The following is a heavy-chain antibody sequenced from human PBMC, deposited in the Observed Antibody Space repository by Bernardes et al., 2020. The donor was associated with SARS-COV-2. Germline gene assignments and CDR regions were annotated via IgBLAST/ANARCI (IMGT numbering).Heavy chain of an antibody. J-gene: IGHJ4*02. CDR2: LFRMGST. CDR1: GFTVNTNH. V-gene: IGHV3-53*01. D-gene: IGHD5-18*01. CDR3: ARDRGGDGYSHFDY. Sequence: VGSLRLSCAASGFTVNTNHMNWVRQAPGKGPEWVSVLFRMGSTSYADSVRGRFTISRDNSKNTVFLQMNSLRVEDTAVYYCARDRGGDGYSHFDYWGQGTLVTVSS.